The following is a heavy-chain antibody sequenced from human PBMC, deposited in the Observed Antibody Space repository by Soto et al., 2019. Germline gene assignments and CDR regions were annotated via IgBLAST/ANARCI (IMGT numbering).Heavy chain of an antibody. CDR1: GGSISSGGYY. Sequence: LSLTCTVSGGSISSGGYYWSWIRQHPGKGLEWIGYIYYSGSTYYNPSLKSRVTISVDTSKNQFSLKLSSVTAADTAVYYCARVNGGPSLRFLEWLSPDVWGKGTTVTVSS. CDR2: IYYSGST. J-gene: IGHJ6*04. V-gene: IGHV4-31*03. D-gene: IGHD3-3*01. CDR3: ARVNGGPSLRFLEWLSPDV.